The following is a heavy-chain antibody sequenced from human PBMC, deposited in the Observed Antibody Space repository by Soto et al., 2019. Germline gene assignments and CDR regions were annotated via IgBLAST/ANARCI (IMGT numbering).Heavy chain of an antibody. CDR3: ARDTRICGGASGGGVDG. CDR2: IYQTAGT. J-gene: IGHJ6*01. V-gene: IGHV4-30-2*01. Sequence: PSETLSRTCIASGSSISTSDYTWSWVRQPPGGGLEWIGPIYQTAGTDVIPSLTSRVTRSLDKSKNQFSLYLPSVSAADAALDYCARDTRICGGASGGGVDGWGQGTTVT. CDR1: GSSISTSDYT. D-gene: IGHD3-3*01.